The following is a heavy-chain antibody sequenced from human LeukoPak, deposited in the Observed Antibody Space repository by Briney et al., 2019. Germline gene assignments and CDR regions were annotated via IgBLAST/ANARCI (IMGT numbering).Heavy chain of an antibody. CDR1: GGSISSSSAY. CDR2: IYYSKNT. D-gene: IGHD5-18*01. J-gene: IGHJ4*02. Sequence: PSETLSLTCTVSGGSISSSSAYWGWIRQPPGKGLEWIGSIYYSKNTYYNPSLESRVTISADTSKNQFSLTLGSVSATDTAVYYCVSPRGFSYGYFDYWGQGTLVTVSS. CDR3: VSPRGFSYGYFDY. V-gene: IGHV4-39*01.